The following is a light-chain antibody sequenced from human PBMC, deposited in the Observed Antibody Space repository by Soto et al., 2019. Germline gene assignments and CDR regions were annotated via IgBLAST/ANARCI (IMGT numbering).Light chain of an antibody. V-gene: IGKV3-20*01. Sequence: EIVLPQSPGTLSVSPGARATLSCRASQSVSSSYLAWYQQKPGQAPRLLMYGAASRATGIPDRFSGSGSGTDFTLTISRLEPEDFAVYYCQQYGSSYTFGQGTKLEIK. CDR3: QQYGSSYT. CDR2: GAA. CDR1: QSVSSSY. J-gene: IGKJ2*01.